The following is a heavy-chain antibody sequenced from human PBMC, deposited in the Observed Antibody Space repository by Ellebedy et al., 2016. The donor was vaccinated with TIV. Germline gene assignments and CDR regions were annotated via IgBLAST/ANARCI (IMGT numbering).Heavy chain of an antibody. Sequence: SETLSLTCTVSGDSLSSSSSYWGWIRQPPGKGLEWIGSIYHSGSTYYNPSLKSRVTISVDTSKNQFSLKLTSVTAADTAEYYCARWFGELLYVRWFDPWGQGTLVTVSS. J-gene: IGHJ5*02. CDR1: GDSLSSSSSY. CDR3: ARWFGELLYVRWFDP. V-gene: IGHV4-39*01. CDR2: IYHSGST. D-gene: IGHD3-10*01.